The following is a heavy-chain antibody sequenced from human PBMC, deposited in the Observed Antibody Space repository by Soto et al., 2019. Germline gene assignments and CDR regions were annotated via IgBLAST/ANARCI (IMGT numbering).Heavy chain of an antibody. Sequence: ASVKLSCTVSGYTLTELSMHWVRQAPGKGLEWMGGFDPEDGETIYAQKFQGRVTMTEDTSTDTAYMELSSLRSEDTAVYYCATAPLGGYYDSSGPRAFDIWGQGTMVTVSS. J-gene: IGHJ3*02. D-gene: IGHD3-22*01. CDR3: ATAPLGGYYDSSGPRAFDI. V-gene: IGHV1-24*01. CDR1: GYTLTELS. CDR2: FDPEDGET.